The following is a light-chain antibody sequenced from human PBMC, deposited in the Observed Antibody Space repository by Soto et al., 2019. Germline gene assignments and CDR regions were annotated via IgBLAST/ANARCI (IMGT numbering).Light chain of an antibody. CDR2: EVS. CDR3: SSNTRSSLYV. V-gene: IGLV2-14*01. J-gene: IGLJ1*01. Sequence: QSALTQPASVSGSPGQSITISCTGTSSDVGGYNYVSWHRQHPGKAPKLMIFEVSYRPSGASDRFSGSKSGNTASLTISGLQADDEADYYCSSNTRSSLYVFGTGTKLTVL. CDR1: SSDVGGYNY.